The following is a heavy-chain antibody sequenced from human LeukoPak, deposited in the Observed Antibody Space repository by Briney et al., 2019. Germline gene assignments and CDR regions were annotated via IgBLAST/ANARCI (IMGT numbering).Heavy chain of an antibody. Sequence: ASVKVTCKASGYTFTSYGISWVRQAPGPGHERMGWISAYNGNTNYAQKLQARVTMTTDTYTSTAYMELRSLRSDGTAVYYCARSGARGGRAFDIWGQGTMVTVSS. V-gene: IGHV1-18*01. J-gene: IGHJ3*02. CDR2: ISAYNGNT. CDR1: GYTFTSYG. CDR3: ARSGARGGRAFDI. D-gene: IGHD1-26*01.